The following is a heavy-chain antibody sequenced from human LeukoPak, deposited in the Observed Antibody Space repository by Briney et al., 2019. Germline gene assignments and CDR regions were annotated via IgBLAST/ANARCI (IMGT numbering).Heavy chain of an antibody. Sequence: GGSLRLSCAASGFTFSSYAMHWVRQAPGKGLEWVAVISYDGSNKYYADSVKGRFTISRDNSKNTLYLQMNSLRAEDTAVYYCARVPGIVVGAFDIWGQGIMVTVSS. CDR2: ISYDGSNK. CDR1: GFTFSSYA. J-gene: IGHJ3*02. V-gene: IGHV3-30*01. D-gene: IGHD3-22*01. CDR3: ARVPGIVVGAFDI.